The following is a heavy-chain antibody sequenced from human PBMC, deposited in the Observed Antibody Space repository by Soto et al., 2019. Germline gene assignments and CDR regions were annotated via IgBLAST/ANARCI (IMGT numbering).Heavy chain of an antibody. D-gene: IGHD4-17*01. Sequence: LTCTVSGDSFSTSNYYWGWIRQPPGKGLEWIGNIFYGGGTGVTYYNPSLKSRVIISVDTSKNQFSLKLRSITAADTAFYFCARRGGGDSLFDSWGQGKLVTVSS. CDR2: IFYGGGTGVT. CDR1: GDSFSTSNYY. J-gene: IGHJ4*02. V-gene: IGHV4-39*01. CDR3: ARRGGGDSLFDS.